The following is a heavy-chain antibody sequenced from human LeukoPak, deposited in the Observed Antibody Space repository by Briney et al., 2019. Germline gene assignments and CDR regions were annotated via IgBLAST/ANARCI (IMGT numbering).Heavy chain of an antibody. J-gene: IGHJ4*02. D-gene: IGHD6-19*01. CDR3: ATKQWMAPPPDS. CDR1: GFTFIKYW. V-gene: IGHV3-74*01. Sequence: PGASLILSCASTGFTFIKYWMLWVGQAPGKGLDSDSRINTDGTVTTYAHSVKGRLTVSRDNADNTLFLQMNSVRGEDTAVFYCATKQWMAPPPDSLGQGTPVTVSS. CDR2: INTDGTVT.